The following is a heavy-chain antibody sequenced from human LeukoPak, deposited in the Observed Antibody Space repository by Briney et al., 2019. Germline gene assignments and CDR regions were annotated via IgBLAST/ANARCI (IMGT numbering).Heavy chain of an antibody. D-gene: IGHD3-3*01. Sequence: GASVKVSCKASGYTLTSYGISWVRQAPGQGLEWMGWISAYNGNTNYAQKLQGRVTMTTDTSTSTAYMELRSLRSDDTAVYYCAREGREYYDFWSGSNWFDPWGQGTLVTVSS. J-gene: IGHJ5*02. CDR1: GYTLTSYG. V-gene: IGHV1-18*01. CDR2: ISAYNGNT. CDR3: AREGREYYDFWSGSNWFDP.